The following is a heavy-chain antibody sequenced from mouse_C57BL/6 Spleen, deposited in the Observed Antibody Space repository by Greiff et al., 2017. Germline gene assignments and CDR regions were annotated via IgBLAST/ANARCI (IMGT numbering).Heavy chain of an antibody. J-gene: IGHJ3*01. CDR1: GFSLPRYG. CDR2: IWRGGST. CDR3: ATQTYDYPWFAY. Sequence: QVQLQQSGPGLVQPSQSLSITCTVSGFSLPRYGVHWVRQSPGKVLDWLGVIWRGGSTDYNAAFMSRLSITKDNSKSQVFFKMNSLQADDTAIYYCATQTYDYPWFAYWGQGTLVTVSA. V-gene: IGHV2-5*01. D-gene: IGHD2-4*01.